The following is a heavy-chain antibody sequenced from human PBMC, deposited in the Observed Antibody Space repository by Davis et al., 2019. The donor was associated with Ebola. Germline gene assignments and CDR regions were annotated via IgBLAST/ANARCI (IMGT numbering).Heavy chain of an antibody. Sequence: GESLKISCAASGFTFSSYGMHWVRQAPGKGLEWVAVIWYDGSNKYYADSVKGRFTISRDNSKNTLYLQMNSLRAEDTAVYYCARDPSGGSGWSMGYYGMDVWGKGTTVTVSS. V-gene: IGHV3-33*01. D-gene: IGHD6-19*01. CDR3: ARDPSGGSGWSMGYYGMDV. J-gene: IGHJ6*04. CDR1: GFTFSSYG. CDR2: IWYDGSNK.